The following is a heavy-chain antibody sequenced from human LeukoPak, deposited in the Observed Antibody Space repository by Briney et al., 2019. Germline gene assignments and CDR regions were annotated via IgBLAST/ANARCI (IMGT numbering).Heavy chain of an antibody. CDR1: GYTFTGYY. J-gene: IGHJ4*02. D-gene: IGHD2-15*01. CDR2: VNPNSGGT. Sequence: ASVKVSCKTSGYTFTGYYIHRVRQAPGQGLEWMGWVNPNSGGTNYAQRFQGRVTMTRDTSISTAYMELSRLTYDDTAVYYCARDLDNILVVAAATSASDYWGQGALVTVSS. V-gene: IGHV1-2*02. CDR3: ARDLDNILVVAAATSASDY.